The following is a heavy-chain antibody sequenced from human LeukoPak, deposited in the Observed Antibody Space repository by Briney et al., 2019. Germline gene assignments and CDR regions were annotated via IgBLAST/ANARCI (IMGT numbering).Heavy chain of an antibody. V-gene: IGHV4-38-2*01. Sequence: SETLSLTCAVSGYPISSGYYWGWIRQPPGKGLEWTGSIYHSGSTYYNPSLKSRVTISVDTSKNQFSLKLSSVTAADTAVYYCARYDFWSGSDNWFDPWGQGTLVTVSS. D-gene: IGHD3-3*01. CDR2: IYHSGST. CDR3: ARYDFWSGSDNWFDP. J-gene: IGHJ5*02. CDR1: GYPISSGYY.